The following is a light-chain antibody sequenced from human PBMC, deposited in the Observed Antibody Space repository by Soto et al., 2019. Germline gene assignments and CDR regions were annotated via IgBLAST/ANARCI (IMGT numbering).Light chain of an antibody. V-gene: IGLV2-23*02. J-gene: IGLJ3*02. Sequence: QSALTQVASVSGSPGQSITISCTGTSSDVGSYNLVSWYQHHPGKAPKLLIYEVSKRPSGVSNRFSGSKSDKTASLTISGLQAEDEAHYYCCSYARGNTVFGGGTKLTVL. CDR2: EVS. CDR3: CSYARGNTV. CDR1: SSDVGSYNL.